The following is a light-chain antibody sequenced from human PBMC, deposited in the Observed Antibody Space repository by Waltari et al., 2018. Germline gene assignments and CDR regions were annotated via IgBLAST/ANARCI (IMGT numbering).Light chain of an antibody. V-gene: IGKV3-20*01. CDR2: GAS. CDR1: QSLTRRY. CDR3: QQYGSSVMYT. Sequence: VLTQSPDTLSLSPGERATLSCRASQSLTRRYLAWYQQKPGQAPRPLIYGASNRAAGIPYRFSGSGSGTDFTLTISRLEPEDSAVYYCQQYGSSVMYTFGQGTKLEIK. J-gene: IGKJ2*01.